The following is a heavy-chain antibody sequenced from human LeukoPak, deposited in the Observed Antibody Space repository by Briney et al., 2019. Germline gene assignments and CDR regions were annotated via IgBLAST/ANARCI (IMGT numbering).Heavy chain of an antibody. CDR3: ARERRGQHNWFDP. CDR2: ISYDGSNK. Sequence: GGSLRLSCAASGFTFSTYRMHWVRQAPGKGLEWVAVISYDGSNKYYADSVKGRFTISRDNSKNTLYLQMNSLRAEDTAVYYCARERRGQHNWFDPWGQGTLVTVSS. J-gene: IGHJ5*02. V-gene: IGHV3-30-3*01. CDR1: GFTFSTYR. D-gene: IGHD5-12*01.